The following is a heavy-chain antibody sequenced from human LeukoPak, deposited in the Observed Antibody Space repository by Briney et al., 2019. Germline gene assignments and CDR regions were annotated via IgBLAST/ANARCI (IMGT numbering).Heavy chain of an antibody. CDR1: GFTFNNYG. D-gene: IGHD3-10*01. J-gene: IGHJ4*02. CDR3: ARGLYYGSGSPIDY. Sequence: GGSLRLSCAASGFTFNNYGVHWVRQAPGKGLEWVAVIWLDGSYTYYADSVKGRFTISRDNSKNTLYLQVNSLRAEDTAVYYCARGLYYGSGSPIDYWGQGTLVTVSS. V-gene: IGHV3-33*01. CDR2: IWLDGSYT.